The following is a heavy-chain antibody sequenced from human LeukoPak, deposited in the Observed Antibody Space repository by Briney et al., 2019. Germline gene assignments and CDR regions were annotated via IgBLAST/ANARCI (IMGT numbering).Heavy chain of an antibody. Sequence: PGGSLRLSCAASGFTFSSYGMHWVRQAPGKGLEWVAFIRYDGSNKYYADSVKGRFTIFRDNSKNTVYLQMNSLRAEDTAIYYCAKPKCDSTTCYRYFDNWGQGTLVTVSS. J-gene: IGHJ4*02. CDR2: IRYDGSNK. CDR1: GFTFSSYG. V-gene: IGHV3-30*02. D-gene: IGHD2-2*01. CDR3: AKPKCDSTTCYRYFDN.